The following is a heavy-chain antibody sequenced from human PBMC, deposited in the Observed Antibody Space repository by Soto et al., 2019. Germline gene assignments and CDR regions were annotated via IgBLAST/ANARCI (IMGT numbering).Heavy chain of an antibody. CDR1: GFTFSDYY. D-gene: IGHD3-10*01. V-gene: IGHV3-11*01. J-gene: IGHJ4*02. CDR2: ISSSGSTI. CDR3: ARDHITMVRGAKGGYFDY. Sequence: GSLRLSCAASGFTFSDYYMSWIRQAPGKGLEWVSYISSSGSTIYYADSVKGRFTISRDNAKNSLYLQMNSLRAEDTAVYYCARDHITMVRGAKGGYFDYWGQGTLVTVSS.